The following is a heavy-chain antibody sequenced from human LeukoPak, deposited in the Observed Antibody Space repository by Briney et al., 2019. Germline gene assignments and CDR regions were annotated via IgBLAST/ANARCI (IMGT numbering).Heavy chain of an antibody. CDR2: IYYSGST. Sequence: SQTLSLTCTVSGGSISSGGYYWSWIRQHPGKGLEWTGYIYYSGSTYYNPSLKSRVTISVDTSKNQFSLKLSSVTAADTAVYYCARSYSSSSFWFDPWGQGTLVSVSS. CDR3: ARSYSSSSFWFDP. J-gene: IGHJ5*02. D-gene: IGHD6-6*01. V-gene: IGHV4-31*03. CDR1: GGSISSGGYY.